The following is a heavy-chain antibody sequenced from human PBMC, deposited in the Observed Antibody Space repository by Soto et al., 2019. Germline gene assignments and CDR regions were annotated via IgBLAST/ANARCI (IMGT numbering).Heavy chain of an antibody. CDR1: GGSISSYY. Sequence: PSETLSLTCTVSGGSISSYYWSWIRQPPGKGLEWIGYMSYSGSTNYNPSLKSRVTISVDTSKNQFSLKLSSVTAADTAVYYCASRSSGWYYGMDVWGQGTTVTV. J-gene: IGHJ6*02. V-gene: IGHV4-59*08. D-gene: IGHD6-19*01. CDR3: ASRSSGWYYGMDV. CDR2: MSYSGST.